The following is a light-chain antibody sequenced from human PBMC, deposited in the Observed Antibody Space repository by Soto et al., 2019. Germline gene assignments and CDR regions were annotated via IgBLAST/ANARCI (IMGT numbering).Light chain of an antibody. CDR2: DVS. CDR1: ITDVGSSNY. CDR3: SSYTTTSTWV. V-gene: IGLV2-14*01. Sequence: SALTKPASVSGSPGQSITISCTGTITDVGSSNYVSWYKQHPGKAPKLMIYDVSNRPSGVSNRFSGSKSGNTASLTISGLQAEDEADYYCSSYTTTSTWVFGGGTKVTVL. J-gene: IGLJ2*01.